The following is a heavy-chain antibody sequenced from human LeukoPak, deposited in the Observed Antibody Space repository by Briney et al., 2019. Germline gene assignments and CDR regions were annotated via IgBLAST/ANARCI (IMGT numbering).Heavy chain of an antibody. D-gene: IGHD3-3*01. Sequence: PWETLSLTCTVSGDSISSYYWSWIRQRPGKGLEWIGYIYCSGSTNYNPSLKSRVTISVDTSKNQFSLKLSSVTAADTAVYYCARELRFLEWSPSYMDVWGKGTTVTVSS. CDR3: ARELRFLEWSPSYMDV. V-gene: IGHV4-59*01. J-gene: IGHJ6*03. CDR1: GDSISSYY. CDR2: IYCSGST.